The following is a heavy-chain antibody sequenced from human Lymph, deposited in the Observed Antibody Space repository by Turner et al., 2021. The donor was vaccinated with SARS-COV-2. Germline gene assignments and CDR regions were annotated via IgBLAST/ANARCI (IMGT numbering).Heavy chain of an antibody. D-gene: IGHD2-21*02. CDR3: ARQTVNNWVDP. CDR1: GGSMNNNY. Sequence: QVQLQESGPILVNPLETLSLPCTVSGGSMNNNYWSWIRQAPGKRLEWIGFIFYRGSTNYNPALKSRVTISVDTSENQFSLKLTSVTAADTAIYYCARQTVNNWVDPWGQGTLVTVSS. J-gene: IGHJ5*02. CDR2: IFYRGST. V-gene: IGHV4-59*01.